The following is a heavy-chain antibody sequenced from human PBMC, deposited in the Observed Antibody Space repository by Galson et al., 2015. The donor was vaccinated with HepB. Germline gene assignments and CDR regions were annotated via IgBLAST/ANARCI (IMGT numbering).Heavy chain of an antibody. J-gene: IGHJ5*02. CDR2: IYYSGST. V-gene: IGHV4-59*01. CDR3: ARTVFICSGGSCYENWFDP. CDR1: GGSISSYY. Sequence: ETLSLTCTVSGGSISSYYWSWIRQPPGKGLEWIGYIYYSGSTNYNPSLKSRVTISVDTSKNQFSLKLSSVTAADTAVYYCARTVFICSGGSCYENWFDPWGQGTLVTVSS. D-gene: IGHD2-15*01.